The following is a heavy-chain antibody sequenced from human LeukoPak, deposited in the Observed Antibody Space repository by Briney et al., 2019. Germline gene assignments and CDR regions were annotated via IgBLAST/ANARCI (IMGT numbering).Heavy chain of an antibody. CDR3: AKDVPRIAAAGTSC. CDR2: ISYDGSNK. Sequence: QAGGSLRLSCAASGLTFSSYGMRWVRQAPGKGLEWVAVISYDGSNKYYAYSVKGRFTISRDNSKNTRYLQMNSPRAEDRVVYYCAKDVPRIAAAGTSCWRQGTLVTVSS. CDR1: GLTFSSYG. D-gene: IGHD6-13*01. J-gene: IGHJ4*02. V-gene: IGHV3-30*18.